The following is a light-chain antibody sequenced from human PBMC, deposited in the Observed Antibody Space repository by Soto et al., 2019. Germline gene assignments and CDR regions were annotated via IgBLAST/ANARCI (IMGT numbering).Light chain of an antibody. Sequence: QSVLTQPRSVSGSPGQSVTISCTGTSSDVGGYNYVSWYQQHPGKAPKLMIYDVSKRPSGVPDRLSGSKSGNTASLTISGLQTEDEADYYCCSYAGSYIYVFGAGTKVTVL. CDR2: DVS. CDR1: SSDVGGYNY. J-gene: IGLJ1*01. V-gene: IGLV2-11*01. CDR3: CSYAGSYIYV.